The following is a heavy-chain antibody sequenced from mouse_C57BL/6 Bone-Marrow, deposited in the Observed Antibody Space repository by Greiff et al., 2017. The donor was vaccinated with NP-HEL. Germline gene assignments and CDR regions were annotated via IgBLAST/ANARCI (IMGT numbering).Heavy chain of an antibody. J-gene: IGHJ1*03. Sequence: KESCKASGYTFTSYWMHWVKQRPGQGLEWIGEIDPSDSYTNYNQKFKGKSTLTVDKSSSTAYMQLSSLTSEDSAVYYCASRDYGSSYFDVWGTGTTVTVSS. CDR1: GYTFTSYW. V-gene: IGHV1-69*01. CDR2: IDPSDSYT. D-gene: IGHD1-1*01. CDR3: ASRDYGSSYFDV.